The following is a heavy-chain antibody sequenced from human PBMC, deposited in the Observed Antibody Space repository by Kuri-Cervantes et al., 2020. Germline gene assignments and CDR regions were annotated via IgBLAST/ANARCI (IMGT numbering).Heavy chain of an antibody. J-gene: IGHJ4*02. V-gene: IGHV3-11*01. CDR1: GFTLSDYY. CDR2: ISNGGGSAL. CDR3: VASSVIAPFY. D-gene: IGHD2/OR15-2a*01. Sequence: GESLKISCAASGFTLSDYYMTWIRQAPGKGLEWLAYISNGGGSALYYADSVKGRFTISRDNGKNSLHLQMNSLTAEDTAVYYCVASSVIAPFYWGQGTLVTVSS.